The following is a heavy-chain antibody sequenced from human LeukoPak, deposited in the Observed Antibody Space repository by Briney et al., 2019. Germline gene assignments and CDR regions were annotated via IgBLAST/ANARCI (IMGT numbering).Heavy chain of an antibody. CDR2: ISWNSGSI. J-gene: IGHJ4*02. CDR3: AKDILEVAVAGLDY. CDR1: GFTFDDYA. V-gene: IGHV3-9*01. D-gene: IGHD6-19*01. Sequence: GRSLRLSCAASGFTFDDYAMHWVRQAPGKGLEWVSGISWNSGSIGYADSVKGRFTISRDNAKNSLYLQMNSLRAEDTALYYCAKDILEVAVAGLDYWGQGTLVTVSS.